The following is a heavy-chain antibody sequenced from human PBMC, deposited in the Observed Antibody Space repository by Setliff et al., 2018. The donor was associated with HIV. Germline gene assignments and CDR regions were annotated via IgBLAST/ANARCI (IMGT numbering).Heavy chain of an antibody. V-gene: IGHV3-74*01. CDR3: ARGASSSWYYFDY. D-gene: IGHD6-13*01. J-gene: IGHJ4*02. CDR1: GFSFSNYW. Sequence: GGSLRLSCAASGFSFSNYWMHWVRQAPGKGLVWVSRINSDGSSTSYADSVKGRFTISRDNSKNTLYLQMNSLRAEDAAVYYCARGASSSWYYFDYWGQGALVTVSS. CDR2: INSDGSST.